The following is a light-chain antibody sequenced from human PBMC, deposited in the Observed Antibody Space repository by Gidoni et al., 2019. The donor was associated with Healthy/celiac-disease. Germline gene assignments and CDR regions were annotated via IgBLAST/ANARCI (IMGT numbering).Light chain of an antibody. CDR2: DAS. CDR3: QQYDNLFT. V-gene: IGKV1-33*01. CDR1: QDISNY. Sequence: DIQMTQSPSSLSASVGDRVTITCQASQDISNYLNWYQQKPGKAPKLLIYDASNLETGVPSRFSGSGSGTDFTFTISSLQPEDIATYYCQQYDNLFTFGPGTSGYQT. J-gene: IGKJ3*01.